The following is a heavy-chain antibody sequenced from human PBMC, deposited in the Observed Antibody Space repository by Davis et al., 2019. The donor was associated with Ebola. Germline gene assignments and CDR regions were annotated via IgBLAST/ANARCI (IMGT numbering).Heavy chain of an antibody. Sequence: AASVKVSCKASGYTFTSYGITWVRQAPGQGLEWMGWINPHNNNTNYAQNVQGRVTMTTDTSTSTAYMEVGSLRSDDTAVYYCARAQFPTTSGHWGQGTLVTVSS. CDR1: GYTFTSYG. D-gene: IGHD3-3*01. V-gene: IGHV1-18*04. CDR3: ARAQFPTTSGH. CDR2: INPHNNNT. J-gene: IGHJ4*02.